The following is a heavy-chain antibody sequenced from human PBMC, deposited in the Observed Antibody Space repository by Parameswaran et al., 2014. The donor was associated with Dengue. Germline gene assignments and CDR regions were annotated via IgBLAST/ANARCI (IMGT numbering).Heavy chain of an antibody. D-gene: IGHD2-15*01. J-gene: IGHJ6*02. V-gene: IGHV4-59*01. Sequence: VRQMPGKGLEWIGYIYYSGSTNYNPSLKSRVTISVDTSKNQFSLKLSSVTAADTAVYYCATSQGYCSGGSCYSIGNHYYYGMDVWGQGTTVTVSS. CDR3: ATSQGYCSGGSCYSIGNHYYYGMDV. CDR2: IYYSGST.